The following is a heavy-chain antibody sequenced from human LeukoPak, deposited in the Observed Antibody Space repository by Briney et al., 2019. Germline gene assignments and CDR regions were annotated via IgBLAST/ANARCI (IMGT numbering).Heavy chain of an antibody. CDR2: IKSKTDGGTT. D-gene: IGHD3-10*01. V-gene: IGHV3-15*01. J-gene: IGHJ5*02. CDR3: TTDLLWFGELLSGAFDP. Sequence: GGSLRLSCAASGFTFSNAWMSWVRQAPGKGLEWVGRIKSKTDGGTTDYAAPVKGRFTISRDDSKNTLYLQMNSLKTEDTAVYYCTTDLLWFGELLSGAFDPWGQGTLVTVSS. CDR1: GFTFSNAW.